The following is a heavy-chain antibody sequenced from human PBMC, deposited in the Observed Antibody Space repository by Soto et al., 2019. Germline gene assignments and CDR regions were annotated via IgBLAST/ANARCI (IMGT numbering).Heavy chain of an antibody. Sequence: SETLSLTCTVSGGSISSYYWSWIRQPPGKGLEWIGYIYYSGSTNYNPSLKSRVTISVDTSKNQFSLKLSSVTAADTAVYYCVSAMVVTQIWFDPWGQGILVTVSS. CDR2: IYYSGST. CDR3: VSAMVVTQIWFDP. D-gene: IGHD2-21*02. CDR1: GGSISSYY. V-gene: IGHV4-59*08. J-gene: IGHJ5*02.